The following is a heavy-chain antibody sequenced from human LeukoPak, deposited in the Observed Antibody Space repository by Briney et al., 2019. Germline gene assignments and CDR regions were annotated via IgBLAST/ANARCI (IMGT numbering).Heavy chain of an antibody. CDR1: GFTFSTYS. V-gene: IGHV3-21*01. CDR3: GREIEAPGKTLDY. CDR2: ISSSSSYI. J-gene: IGHJ4*02. Sequence: GGSLRLSCAASGFTFSTYSMNWVRQAPGKGLEWVSSISSSSSYIHYADSVKRRFTIPRDNAKNSLFLQMNSLRAEDTAVYYCGREIEAPGKTLDYWGQGTLVTVSS.